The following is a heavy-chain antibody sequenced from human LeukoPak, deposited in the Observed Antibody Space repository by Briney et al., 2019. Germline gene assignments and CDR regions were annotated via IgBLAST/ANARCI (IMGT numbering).Heavy chain of an antibody. CDR3: AREPPGDQDY. V-gene: IGHV4-59*12. Sequence: PSETLSLTCTVSGGSISSYYWSWIRQPPGKGLEWIGYISYSGSTNYNPSLKSRVTISVDTSKNQFSLKLSSVTAADTAVYYCAREPPGDQDYWGQGTLVTVSS. CDR1: GGSISSYY. D-gene: IGHD7-27*01. J-gene: IGHJ4*02. CDR2: ISYSGST.